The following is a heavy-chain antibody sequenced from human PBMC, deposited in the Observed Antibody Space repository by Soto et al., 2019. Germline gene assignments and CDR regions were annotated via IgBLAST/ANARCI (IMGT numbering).Heavy chain of an antibody. CDR1: GYTFTSYA. CDR3: ARAPSWWYFDL. J-gene: IGHJ2*01. Sequence: ASVKVSCKAPGYTFTSYAMHWVRQAPGQRLEWMGWINAGNGNTKYSQKFQGRVTITRDTSASTAYMELSSLRSEDTAVYYCARAPSWWYFDLWGRGTLVTVSS. V-gene: IGHV1-3*01. CDR2: INAGNGNT.